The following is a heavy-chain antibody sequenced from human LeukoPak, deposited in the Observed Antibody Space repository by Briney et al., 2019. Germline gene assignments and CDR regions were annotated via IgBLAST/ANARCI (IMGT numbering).Heavy chain of an antibody. CDR2: ISGSGGLT. D-gene: IGHD3-16*02. V-gene: IGHV3-23*01. J-gene: IGHJ3*02. Sequence: GGSLRLSCAASGFPFNSYVMTWVRQAPGKRLEWVSVISGSGGLTYHADSVKGRFTVSRDNSKNTLYLQMNSLRAEDTAVYSCAKGYYDYIWGSYRSDAFDIWGQGTMVTVSS. CDR1: GFPFNSYV. CDR3: AKGYYDYIWGSYRSDAFDI.